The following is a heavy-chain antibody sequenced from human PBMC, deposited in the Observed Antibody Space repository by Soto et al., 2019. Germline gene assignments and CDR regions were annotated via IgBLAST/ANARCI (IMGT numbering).Heavy chain of an antibody. CDR3: ARGWHYDFWSGYYISGFDY. D-gene: IGHD3-3*01. Sequence: SETLSLTCAVYGGSFSGYYWSWIRQPPGKGLEWIGEINHSGSTNYNPSLKSRVTISVDTSKNQFSLKLSSVTAADTAVYYCARGWHYDFWSGYYISGFDYWGQGTLVTVSS. J-gene: IGHJ4*02. CDR2: INHSGST. CDR1: GGSFSGYY. V-gene: IGHV4-34*01.